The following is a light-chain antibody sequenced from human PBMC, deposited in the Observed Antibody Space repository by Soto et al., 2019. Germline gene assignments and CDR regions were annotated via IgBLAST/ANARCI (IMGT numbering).Light chain of an antibody. V-gene: IGLV2-8*01. CDR3: SSYGGYNNVV. CDR2: EVN. CDR1: SSDVGSYNY. J-gene: IGLJ1*01. Sequence: QSALTQPASVSGSPGQSITISCTGTSSDVGSYNYVAWYQQFPGKTPKLMIYEVNQRPSGVPDRFSGSKSGNTASLTVSGLQAEDEGTYYCSSYGGYNNVVFGTGTKVTVL.